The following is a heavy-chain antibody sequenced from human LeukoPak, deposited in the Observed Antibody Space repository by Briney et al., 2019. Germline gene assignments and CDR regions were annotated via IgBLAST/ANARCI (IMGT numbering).Heavy chain of an antibody. Sequence: PSETLSLTCAVYSGSFRGYYWSWIRQPPGKGQEWIGEINHSGTTNYNPSLKSRVTISLATSKNQFSLKLSSVTAADTAVYYCASSGSGSYYNFDYWGQGTLVTVSS. CDR2: INHSGTT. CDR3: ASSGSGSYYNFDY. V-gene: IGHV4-34*01. CDR1: SGSFRGYY. J-gene: IGHJ4*02. D-gene: IGHD3-10*01.